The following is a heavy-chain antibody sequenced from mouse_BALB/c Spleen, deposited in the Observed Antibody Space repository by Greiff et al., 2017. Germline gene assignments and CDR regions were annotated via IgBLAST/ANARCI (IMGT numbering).Heavy chain of an antibody. Sequence: EVQRVESGGDLVKPGGSPKLSCAASGFTFSSYGMSWVRQTPDKRLEWVATISSGGSYTYYPDSVKGRFTISRDNAKNTLYLQMSSLKSEDTAMYYCARHEISPYAMDYWGQGTSVTVSS. V-gene: IGHV5-6*01. CDR3: ARHEISPYAMDY. J-gene: IGHJ4*01. CDR2: ISSGGSYT. CDR1: GFTFSSYG.